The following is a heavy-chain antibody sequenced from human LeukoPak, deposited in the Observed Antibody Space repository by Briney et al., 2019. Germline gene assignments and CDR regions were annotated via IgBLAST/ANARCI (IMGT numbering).Heavy chain of an antibody. CDR3: ARGDNWEIAAASTEFDY. D-gene: IGHD6-13*01. J-gene: IGHJ4*02. CDR1: GYTFTSYY. V-gene: IGHV1-46*01. Sequence: ASVKVSCKASGYTFTSYYMHWVRQAPGQGLEWMGIINPSGGSTSYAQKFQGRVTMTRDTSMSTVYMELSSLRSEDTAVYYGARGDNWEIAAASTEFDYWGQGNLVTVSS. CDR2: INPSGGST.